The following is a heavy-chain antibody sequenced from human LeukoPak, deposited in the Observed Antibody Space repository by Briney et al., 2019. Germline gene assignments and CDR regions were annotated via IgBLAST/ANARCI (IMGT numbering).Heavy chain of an antibody. V-gene: IGHV3-30*04. CDR3: AKDSGWFGIDY. CDR2: ISYDGSNK. CDR1: GFTFSSYA. Sequence: GRSLRLSCAASGFTFSSYAMHWVRQAPGKGLEWVAVISYDGSNKYYADSVKGRFTISRDNSKNTLYLQMNSLRAEDTAVYYCAKDSGWFGIDYWGQGTLVTVSS. D-gene: IGHD3-10*01. J-gene: IGHJ4*02.